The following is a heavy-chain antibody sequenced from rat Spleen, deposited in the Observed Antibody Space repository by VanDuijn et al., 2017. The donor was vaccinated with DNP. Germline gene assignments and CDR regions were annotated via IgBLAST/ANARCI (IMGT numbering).Heavy chain of an antibody. J-gene: IGHJ2*01. D-gene: IGHD1-5*01. CDR3: ARWNIGTSTLDY. Sequence: EVRLQESGPGLVKPSQSLSLTCSVTGSSITSNYWGWIRQFPGNKMEYIGHISFSGSPNYNPSLRSRISITRVTSKNLFFLHLDSVTTEDTATYYCARWNIGTSTLDYWGQGVMVTVSS. CDR1: GSSITSNY. CDR2: ISFSGSP. V-gene: IGHV3-1*01.